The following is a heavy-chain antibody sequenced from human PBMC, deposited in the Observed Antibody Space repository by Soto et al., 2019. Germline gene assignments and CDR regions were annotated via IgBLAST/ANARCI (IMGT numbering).Heavy chain of an antibody. CDR2: ISRDGTNK. J-gene: IGHJ4*02. V-gene: IGHV3-30*04. Sequence: GWSLRLSCAASVFTFSSYAIHWVRQAPGKGLEWVAVISRDGTNKYYVDSVKGRFTISRDNSRNTLYLQMNSLRHEDAAVYYCARSRSGAVADSFDFWGQGTLVTVSS. D-gene: IGHD3-10*01. CDR3: ARSRSGAVADSFDF. CDR1: VFTFSSYA.